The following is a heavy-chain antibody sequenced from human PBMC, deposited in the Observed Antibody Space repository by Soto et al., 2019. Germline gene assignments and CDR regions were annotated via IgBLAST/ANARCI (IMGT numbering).Heavy chain of an antibody. J-gene: IGHJ6*02. CDR2: ISYDGSNK. CDR3: AKSLGYCSGGSCYSAYYYGMDV. V-gene: IGHV3-30-3*02. Sequence: PGGSLRLSCAASGFTFSSYAMHWVRQAPGKGLEWVAVISYDGSNKYYANSVKGRFTISRDNSKNTLYLQMNSLRAEDTAVYYCAKSLGYCSGGSCYSAYYYGMDVWGQGTTVTVS. D-gene: IGHD2-15*01. CDR1: GFTFSSYA.